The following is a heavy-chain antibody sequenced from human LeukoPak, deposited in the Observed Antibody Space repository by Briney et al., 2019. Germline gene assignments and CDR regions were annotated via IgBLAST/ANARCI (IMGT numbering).Heavy chain of an antibody. Sequence: GGSLRLSCAASGFTFSSYEMNWVRQAPGKGLEWVSYISSSGSTIYYADSVKGPFTISRDNAKNSLYLQMNSLRAEDTAVYYCAELGITMIGGVWGKGTTVTISS. D-gene: IGHD3-10*02. V-gene: IGHV3-48*03. J-gene: IGHJ6*04. CDR3: AELGITMIGGV. CDR2: ISSSGSTI. CDR1: GFTFSSYE.